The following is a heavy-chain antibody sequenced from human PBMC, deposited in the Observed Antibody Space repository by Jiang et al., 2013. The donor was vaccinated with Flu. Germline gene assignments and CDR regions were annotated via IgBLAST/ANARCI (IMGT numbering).Heavy chain of an antibody. CDR3: ARGSGYYDSGSPALGY. CDR2: T. V-gene: IGHV1-2*02. Sequence: TNYAQKFQGRVTMTRDTSISTAYMELSRLRSDDTAVYFCARGSGYYDSGSPALGYWGQGTLVTVSS. J-gene: IGHJ4*02. D-gene: IGHD3-10*01.